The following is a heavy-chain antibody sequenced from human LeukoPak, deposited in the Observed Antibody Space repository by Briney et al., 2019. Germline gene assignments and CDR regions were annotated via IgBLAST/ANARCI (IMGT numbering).Heavy chain of an antibody. CDR3: ARVDRIAAAEDY. V-gene: IGHV4-39*01. CDR1: GGSISSSSYY. Sequence: SETLSLTCTVSGGSISSSSYYWGWIRQPPGKGLEWIGSIYYSGSTYYNPSLKSRVTISVDTSKNQFSLRLSSVTAADTAMYYCARVDRIAAAEDYWGQGTLVTVSS. CDR2: IYYSGST. J-gene: IGHJ4*02. D-gene: IGHD6-13*01.